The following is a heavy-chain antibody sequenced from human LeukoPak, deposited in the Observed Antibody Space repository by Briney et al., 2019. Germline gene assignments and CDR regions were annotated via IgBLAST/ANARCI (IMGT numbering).Heavy chain of an antibody. D-gene: IGHD2-8*01. J-gene: IGHJ4*02. CDR3: ATREHCTNGVCWGFFDY. Sequence: ASVKVSCKASGYTFTGYYMHWVRQAPGQGLEWMGWINPNSGGTNYAQKFQGRVTMTRDTSISTAYMELSRLRSDGTAVYYCATREHCTNGVCWGFFDYWGQGTLVTVSS. CDR2: INPNSGGT. V-gene: IGHV1-2*02. CDR1: GYTFTGYY.